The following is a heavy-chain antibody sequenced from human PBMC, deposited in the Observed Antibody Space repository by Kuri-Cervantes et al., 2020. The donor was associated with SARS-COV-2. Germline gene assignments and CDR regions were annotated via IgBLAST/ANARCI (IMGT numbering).Heavy chain of an antibody. CDR2: IIPIFGTA. Sequence: SVKVSCKASGGTFSSYAISWVRQAPGQGLEWMGGIIPIFGTANYAQKFQGRVTITTDESTSTAYMELSSLRSEDTAVYYCALMDGYYYYYYMSVWGKGTTVTVSS. V-gene: IGHV1-69*05. CDR3: ALMDGYYYYYYMSV. D-gene: IGHD2-2*03. CDR1: GGTFSSYA. J-gene: IGHJ6*03.